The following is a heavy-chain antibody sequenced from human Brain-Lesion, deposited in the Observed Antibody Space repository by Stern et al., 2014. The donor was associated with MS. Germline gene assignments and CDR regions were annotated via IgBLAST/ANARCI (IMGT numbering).Heavy chain of an antibody. V-gene: IGHV3-43D*03. CDR3: AGGLGF. CDR2: ITWDGGST. D-gene: IGHD2-21*01. CDR1: GFTFDDYA. J-gene: IGHJ4*02. Sequence: AQLVQSGGVVEQPGGSLRLSCAASGFTFDDYAMHWVRQAPGKGLEWVSLITWDGGSTSYTDSVKGRFSISRDNRKSFLYLQMNSLRPEDTALYYCAGGLGFWGRGTLVTVSS.